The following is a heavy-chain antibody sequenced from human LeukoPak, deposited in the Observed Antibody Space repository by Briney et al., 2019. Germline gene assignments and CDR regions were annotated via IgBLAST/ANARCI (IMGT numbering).Heavy chain of an antibody. CDR2: IWYDGSNK. V-gene: IGHV3-33*06. J-gene: IGHJ4*02. CDR1: GFTFSSYG. CDR3: AKDLSYYYDSSGYNFDY. Sequence: PGRSLRLSCAASGFTFSSYGMHWVRQAPGKGLEWVAVIWYDGSNKYYADFVKGRFTISRDNSKNTLYLQMNSLRAEDTAVYYCAKDLSYYYDSSGYNFDYWGQGTLVTVSS. D-gene: IGHD3-22*01.